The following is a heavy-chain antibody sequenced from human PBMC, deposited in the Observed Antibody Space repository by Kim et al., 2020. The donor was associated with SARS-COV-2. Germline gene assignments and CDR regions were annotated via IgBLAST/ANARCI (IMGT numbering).Heavy chain of an antibody. V-gene: IGHV3-74*01. J-gene: IGHJ3*01. CDR2: IKGDGSSI. CDR1: GITFSRHW. CDR3: AILDFVMVPEAKGAFDV. Sequence: GGSLRLSCAASGITFSRHWMHWVRQAPGQGLSWVSRIKGDGSSIHYAHSARGRFTISRDNANNVVYLQMDSLRADDTAVYYCAILDFVMVPEAKGAFDVWGQGTMVAVSS. D-gene: IGHD2-21*01.